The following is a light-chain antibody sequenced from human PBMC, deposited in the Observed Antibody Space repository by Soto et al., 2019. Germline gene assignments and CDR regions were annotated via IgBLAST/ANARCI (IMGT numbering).Light chain of an antibody. CDR1: SSDVGGYNY. J-gene: IGLJ1*01. CDR3: SSYTITSTYV. CDR2: EVS. Sequence: ALTQPASVSGSPGQSITISCTGTSSDVGGYNYVSWYQQHPGKAPKLMIYEVSDRPSGVSNRFSGSKSGNTASLTISGLQAEDEADYYCSSYTITSTYVFGTGTKVTVL. V-gene: IGLV2-14*01.